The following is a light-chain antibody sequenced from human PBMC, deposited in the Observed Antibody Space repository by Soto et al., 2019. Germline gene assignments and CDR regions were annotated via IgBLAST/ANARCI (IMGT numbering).Light chain of an antibody. CDR3: QRYISAPFT. CDR2: GAS. Sequence: DIQMTQSPSSLSASVGDSVTITCRASQGISNYLAWYQQKPGKVPKLLIYGASTLQSGVPSRFRGSGSGTDFSLTISSLQPEDVATYYCQRYISAPFTFGPGTSVDIK. J-gene: IGKJ3*01. CDR1: QGISNY. V-gene: IGKV1-27*01.